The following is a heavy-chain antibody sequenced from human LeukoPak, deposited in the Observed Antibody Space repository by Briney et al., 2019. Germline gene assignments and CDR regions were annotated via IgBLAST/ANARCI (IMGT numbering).Heavy chain of an antibody. CDR2: LYSGGST. Sequence: GGSLRLSGAVSGFTLSNNYMSWVRQAPGKGLEWVSDLYSGGSTYYADSVKGRFTISRDHSKNTVYLQMNNLRAEDTAVYFCARTDNMLRGLDGHEYFQHWGQGTLVTVSS. D-gene: IGHD3-10*01. CDR3: ARTDNMLRGLDGHEYFQH. J-gene: IGHJ1*01. V-gene: IGHV3-53*01. CDR1: GFTLSNNY.